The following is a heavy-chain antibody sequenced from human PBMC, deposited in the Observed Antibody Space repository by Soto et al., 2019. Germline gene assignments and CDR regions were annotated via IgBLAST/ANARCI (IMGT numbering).Heavy chain of an antibody. V-gene: IGHV3-21*06. J-gene: IGHJ4*02. CDR1: GFTFTRYS. D-gene: IGHD3-10*01. CDR2: ISSTTHYI. CDR3: AREFEDLTSNFDY. Sequence: GGSLRLSCAASGFTFTRYSMNWVRQAPGKGLEWVSSISSTTHYIYYADSMRGRFTISRDNAKNAVYLEMNSLRAEDTAVYYCAREFEDLTSNFDYWGQGTPVTVS.